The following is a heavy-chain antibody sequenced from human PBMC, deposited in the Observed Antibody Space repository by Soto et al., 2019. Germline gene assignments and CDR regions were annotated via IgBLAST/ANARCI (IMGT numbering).Heavy chain of an antibody. V-gene: IGHV1-18*01. D-gene: IGHD2-15*01. CDR3: ARIEYCSGGNCYSAFDI. CDR2: ISGYKGHT. Sequence: VQSGAEVKKPGASVKVSCKASGDTFISSGISWVRQAPGQGLEWMGWISGYKGHTNYAQKFQGRVTLTTDTSTSTAYMELRSLTPGDTAIYYCARIEYCSGGNCYSAFDIWGQGTLVTVSS. CDR1: GDTFISSG. J-gene: IGHJ3*02.